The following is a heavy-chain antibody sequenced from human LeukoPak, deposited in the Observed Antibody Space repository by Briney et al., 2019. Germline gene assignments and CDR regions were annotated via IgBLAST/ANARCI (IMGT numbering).Heavy chain of an antibody. V-gene: IGHV3-23*01. CDR1: GFTFSSYA. CDR2: ISGSGGST. Sequence: PGGSLRLSCAASGFTFSSYAMSWVRQAPGKGLEWVSAISGSGGSTYYADSVKGRFTISRDNSKSTLYLQMNSLRAEDTAVYYCAKDERYTVTTNYWGQGTLVTVSS. D-gene: IGHD4-17*01. CDR3: AKDERYTVTTNY. J-gene: IGHJ4*02.